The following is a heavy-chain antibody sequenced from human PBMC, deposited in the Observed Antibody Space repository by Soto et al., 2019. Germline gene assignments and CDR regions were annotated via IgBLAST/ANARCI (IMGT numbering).Heavy chain of an antibody. J-gene: IGHJ3*02. Sequence: SETLSLTCAVYGGSFSGYYWSWIRQPPGKGLEWIGEINHSGSTNYNPSLKSRVTISVDTSKNQFSLKLSSVTAADTAVYYCARGLQPIVGATTGIAFDIWGQGTMVTVSS. CDR3: ARGLQPIVGATTGIAFDI. V-gene: IGHV4-34*01. CDR2: INHSGST. D-gene: IGHD1-26*01. CDR1: GGSFSGYY.